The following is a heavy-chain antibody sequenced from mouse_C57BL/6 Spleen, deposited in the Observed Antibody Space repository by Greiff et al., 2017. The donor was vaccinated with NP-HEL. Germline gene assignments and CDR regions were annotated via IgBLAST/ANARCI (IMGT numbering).Heavy chain of an antibody. CDR3: ARENYLMDY. V-gene: IGHV3-6*01. CDR1: GYSITSGYY. D-gene: IGHD5-5*01. Sequence: EVKLMESGPGLVKPSQSLSLTCSVTGYSITSGYYWNWIRQFPGNKLEWMGYISYDGSNNYNPSLKNRISITRDTSKNQFFLKLNSVTTEDTATYYCARENYLMDYWGQGTSVTVSS. CDR2: ISYDGSN. J-gene: IGHJ4*01.